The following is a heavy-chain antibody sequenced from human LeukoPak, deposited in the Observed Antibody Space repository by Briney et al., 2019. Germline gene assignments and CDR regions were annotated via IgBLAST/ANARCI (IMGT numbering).Heavy chain of an antibody. CDR3: ARVGVVAATHAIDY. CDR2: IYYSGST. J-gene: IGHJ4*02. CDR1: GGSISSSSYY. D-gene: IGHD2-15*01. Sequence: SETLSLTCTVSGGSISSSSYYWGWIRQPPGKGLEWIGSIYYSGSTYYNPSLKSRVTISVDTSKNQFSLKLSSVTAADTAVYYCARVGVVAATHAIDYWGQGTLVTVSS. V-gene: IGHV4-39*07.